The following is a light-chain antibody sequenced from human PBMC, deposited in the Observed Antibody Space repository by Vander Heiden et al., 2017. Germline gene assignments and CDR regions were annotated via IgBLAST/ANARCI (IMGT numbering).Light chain of an antibody. CDR1: SSDIGAYNY. CDR2: DVM. CDR3: SSYARSSTLVV. J-gene: IGLJ2*01. Sequence: QPALTQPASVSGSPGQSITISCTGTSSDIGAYNYVSWYQQHPGKAPKLMILDVMSRPSGVSSRFSGSKSGNTASLTISGLQAEDEADYYCSSYARSSTLVVFGGGTKLTVL. V-gene: IGLV2-14*03.